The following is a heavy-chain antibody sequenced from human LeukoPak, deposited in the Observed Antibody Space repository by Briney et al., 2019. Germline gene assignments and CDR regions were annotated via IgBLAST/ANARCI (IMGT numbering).Heavy chain of an antibody. CDR1: GGSIRSQY. D-gene: IGHD3/OR15-3a*01. Sequence: NPSETLSLTCTVSGGSIRSQYWSWIRQPPGKGLEWIAYTYYSGSSDHNPSLESRVTISVDTSKNQVSLNLKSVTAADTAVYYCARGGLSPFDFWGQGTMVIVSS. CDR3: ARGGLSPFDF. J-gene: IGHJ3*01. V-gene: IGHV4-59*11. CDR2: TYYSGSS.